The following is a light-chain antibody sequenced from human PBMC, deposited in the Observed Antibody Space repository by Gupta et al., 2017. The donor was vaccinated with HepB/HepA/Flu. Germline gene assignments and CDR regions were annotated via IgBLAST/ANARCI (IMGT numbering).Light chain of an antibody. CDR1: SSNIGAGYD. Sequence: QSVLTQPPSVSGAPGQRVTISCTGNSSNIGAGYDVHWYQQLPGTAPKRRIYGNRNRPSGVPDRFSGSKSGTSASRDITGLQAEDEADDYCQYYDSSLSGLLFGGGTKLTVL. CDR3: QYYDSSLSGLL. CDR2: GNR. J-gene: IGLJ2*01. V-gene: IGLV1-40*01.